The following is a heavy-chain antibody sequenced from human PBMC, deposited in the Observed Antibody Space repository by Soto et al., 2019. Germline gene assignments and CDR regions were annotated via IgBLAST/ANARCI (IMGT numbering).Heavy chain of an antibody. Sequence: GGSLRLSCAASGFTFRNAWMSWVRQAPGKGLEWAGRIKSNIDGGTTDYAALVKGRFTISRDDSRNTLYLQMSSLKIEDTAVYYCTTDRYCSSNSCSHDYWGRGTLVTVSS. CDR3: TTDRYCSSNSCSHDY. CDR2: IKSNIDGGTT. CDR1: GFTFRNAW. D-gene: IGHD2-2*01. V-gene: IGHV3-15*01. J-gene: IGHJ4*01.